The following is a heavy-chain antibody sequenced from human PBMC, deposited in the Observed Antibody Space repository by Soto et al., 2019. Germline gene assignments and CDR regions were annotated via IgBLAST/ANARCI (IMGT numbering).Heavy chain of an antibody. J-gene: IGHJ6*02. CDR1: GFTFSSYA. CDR2: ISGSGGST. CDR3: AKTAARGSYYYYYGMDV. Sequence: GGSLRLSCAASGFTFSSYAMSWVRQAPGKGLEWVSAISGSGGSTYYADSVKGRFTISRDNSKNTLYLQMNSLRAEDTAVYYCAKTAARGSYYYYYGMDVWGQGTTVTVSS. V-gene: IGHV3-23*01. D-gene: IGHD3-16*01.